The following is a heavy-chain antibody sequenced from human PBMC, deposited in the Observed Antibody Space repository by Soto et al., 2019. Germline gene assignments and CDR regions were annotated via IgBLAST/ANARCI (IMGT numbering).Heavy chain of an antibody. V-gene: IGHV3-9*01. CDR1: GFTFENYA. Sequence: GGSLRLSCAASGFTFENYAMHWVRQVPVKGLEWVSGISWESGIIGYADLVKGRFTISRDNAKNFLYLQMDSLRAEDTALYYCAKDNTGWSGSPIDYWGQGTLVTVSS. CDR3: AKDNTGWSGSPIDY. J-gene: IGHJ4*02. D-gene: IGHD6-19*01. CDR2: ISWESGII.